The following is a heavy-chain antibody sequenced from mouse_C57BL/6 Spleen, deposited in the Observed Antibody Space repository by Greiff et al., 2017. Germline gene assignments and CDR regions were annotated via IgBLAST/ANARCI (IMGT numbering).Heavy chain of an antibody. CDR2: IYPGSGNT. D-gene: IGHD1-1*01. Sequence: VQLVESGAELVRPGASVKLSCKASGYTFTDYYINWVKQRPGQGLEWIARIYPGSGNTYYNEKFKGKATLTAEKSSSTAYMQLSSLTSEDSAVYFCAREDYYGSSSLYAYWGQGTLVTVSA. CDR1: GYTFTDYY. J-gene: IGHJ3*01. CDR3: AREDYYGSSSLYAY. V-gene: IGHV1-76*01.